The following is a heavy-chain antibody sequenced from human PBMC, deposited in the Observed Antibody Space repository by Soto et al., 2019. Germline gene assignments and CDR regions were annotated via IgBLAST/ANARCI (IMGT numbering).Heavy chain of an antibody. D-gene: IGHD1-26*01. V-gene: IGHV3-48*02. Sequence: EVQVVASGGGLVRPGGSLRLPGEGFGNTLRGFAMTGARQAPGKGRDCASYMSSDETMVNYADYVKGPFTISRDSAKNSLFLQMNSLRDEDTAVYYCVRGGGVGTTWGYYWGQGAQVTVSS. CDR3: VRGGGVGTTWGYY. CDR1: GNTLRGFA. J-gene: IGHJ4*02. CDR2: MSSDETMV.